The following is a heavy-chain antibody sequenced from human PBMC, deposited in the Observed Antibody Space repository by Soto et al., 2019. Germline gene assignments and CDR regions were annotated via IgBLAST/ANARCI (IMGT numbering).Heavy chain of an antibody. CDR3: ARDPVGPAWFDP. CDR1: GYTFTTYG. J-gene: IGHJ5*02. V-gene: IGHV1-18*01. D-gene: IGHD1-26*01. CDR2: INTYNGNT. Sequence: QVQLVQSGAEVKKPGASVKVSCKASGYTFTTYGISWVRQAPGQGLEWMGWINTYNGNTYYAQKLQGRVTMTTDTSTSTAYMELRSLRSDDTAMYYCARDPVGPAWFDPWGQGTLVTVSS.